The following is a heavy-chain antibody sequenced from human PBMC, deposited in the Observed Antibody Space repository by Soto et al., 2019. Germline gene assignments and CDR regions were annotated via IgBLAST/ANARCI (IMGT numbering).Heavy chain of an antibody. CDR2: FIPIFVSA. CDR3: ARDLSSDSTGFRGYDL. V-gene: IGHV1-69*01. J-gene: IGHJ4*02. D-gene: IGHD3-10*01. Sequence: QVQLVQSGAEVKKAGSSVKVSCKASGGTVSSYAITWVRQAPGKGLEWMGVFIPIFVSAHYAQKFQGRVTITADESSSTAYMELSGLRSEDTAIYYCARDLSSDSTGFRGYDLWGQGTLVTVSS. CDR1: GGTVSSYA.